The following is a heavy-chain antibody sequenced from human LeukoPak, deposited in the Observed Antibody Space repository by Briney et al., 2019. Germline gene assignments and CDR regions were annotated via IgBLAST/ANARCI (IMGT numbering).Heavy chain of an antibody. J-gene: IGHJ6*03. CDR3: AGGGDSSSWYGDYMDV. CDR2: IYHSERT. CDR1: GYSINSGYY. V-gene: IGHV4-38-2*02. D-gene: IGHD6-13*01. Sequence: SETLSLTCTVSGYSINSGYYWGWIRQPPGKGLEWIGNIYHSERTHYNPSLKSRVTMSVDTSKNQFSLKLSSVTAADTAVYYCAGGGDSSSWYGDYMDVWGKGTTVTVSS.